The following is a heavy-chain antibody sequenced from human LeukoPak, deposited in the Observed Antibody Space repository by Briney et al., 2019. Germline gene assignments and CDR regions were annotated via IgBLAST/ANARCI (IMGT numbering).Heavy chain of an antibody. V-gene: IGHV1-8*02. CDR2: MNPNSGNT. CDR3: ARGNCSTTTCFFNDF. Sequence: ASVKVSCKASGGTFISYAISWVRQAPGQGLEWMGWMNPNSGNTGYAQKFQGRVTMTRNTSIKTAYLELSRLRSEDTAVYYCARGNCSTTTCFFNDFWGQGTLVTISS. J-gene: IGHJ4*02. D-gene: IGHD2-2*01. CDR1: GGTFISYA.